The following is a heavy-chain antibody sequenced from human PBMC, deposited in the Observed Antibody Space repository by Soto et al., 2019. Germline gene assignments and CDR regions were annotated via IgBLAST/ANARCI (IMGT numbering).Heavy chain of an antibody. V-gene: IGHV3-7*04. J-gene: IGHJ3*02. D-gene: IGHD2-8*02. CDR2: IKQDASEN. CDR1: GFTFSNYW. Sequence: EVQVVESGGGLVQPGGSLRLSCAASGFTFSNYWMTWVRQAPGKGLEWVANIKQDASENFYVDSVKGRFTISRDNAKNSLYLQTNSLRVEDTAVYYCARDSGPRGYDAFDIWGQGTMVTVSS. CDR3: ARDSGPRGYDAFDI.